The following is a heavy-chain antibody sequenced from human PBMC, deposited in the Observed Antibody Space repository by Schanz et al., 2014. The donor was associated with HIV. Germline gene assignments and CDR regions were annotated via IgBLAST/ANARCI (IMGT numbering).Heavy chain of an antibody. J-gene: IGHJ4*03. CDR2: ISESGGRT. Sequence: EVQLLESGGGLEQPGGSLRLSCAASGFNFNNYAMTWVRQAPGKGLEWVSSISESGGRTYYADSVNGRFTISRDNSKNTLYLQMTTLRIDDTAVYYCAKPEYDSRGSSQSHFDYWGQGTTVTVSS. CDR3: AKPEYDSRGSSQSHFDY. D-gene: IGHD3-22*01. V-gene: IGHV3-23*01. CDR1: GFNFNNYA.